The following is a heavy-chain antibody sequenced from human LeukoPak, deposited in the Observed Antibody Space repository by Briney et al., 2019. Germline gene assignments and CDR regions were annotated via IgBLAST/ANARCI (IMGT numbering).Heavy chain of an antibody. CDR2: INPNSGST. J-gene: IGHJ5*02. V-gene: IGHV1-2*02. D-gene: IGHD5-18*01. CDR1: GYTYTGYY. Sequence: SVKDSCKASGYTYTGYYMHWVRQPPCQGLAWMGCINPNSGSTNYAQKFQGRVTMTRDTSISTAYMELSRLRSDDTAVYYCARDPRADTAMVTGWFDPWGQGTLVTVSS. CDR3: ARDPRADTAMVTGWFDP.